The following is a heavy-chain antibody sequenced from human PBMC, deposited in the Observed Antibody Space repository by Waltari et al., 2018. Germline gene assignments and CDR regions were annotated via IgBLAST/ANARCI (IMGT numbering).Heavy chain of an antibody. CDR3: ARLSFTAAAGTDY. D-gene: IGHD6-13*01. CDR1: GYSISSGYY. V-gene: IGHV4-38-2*01. J-gene: IGHJ4*02. CDR2: IYNSGST. Sequence: QVQLQESGPGLVKPSETLSLTCAVSGYSISSGYYWGWIRQPPGKGLEWIGSIYNSGSTYYNPSLKSRVTISVDTSKNQFSLKLSSVAAADTAVYYCARLSFTAAAGTDYWGQGTLVTVSS.